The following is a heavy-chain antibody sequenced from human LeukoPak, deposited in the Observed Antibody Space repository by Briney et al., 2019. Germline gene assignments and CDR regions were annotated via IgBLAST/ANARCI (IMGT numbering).Heavy chain of an antibody. CDR3: ARGYSGYGTRFDP. V-gene: IGHV4-61*02. Sequence: TLSLTCTVSGDSISSTSYYWSWIRQPAGKGLEWIGRIYTSGSSDYNPSLKSRVTISVDTSKNHFSLKLSSVTAADTAVYYCARGYSGYGTRFDPWGQGTLVTVSS. D-gene: IGHD5-12*01. CDR1: GDSISSTSYY. CDR2: IYTSGSS. J-gene: IGHJ5*02.